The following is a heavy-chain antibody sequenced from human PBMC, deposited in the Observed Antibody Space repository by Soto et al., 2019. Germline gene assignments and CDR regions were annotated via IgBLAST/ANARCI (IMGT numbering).Heavy chain of an antibody. CDR2: VSHRGST. CDR3: ARSGDFRVDP. Sequence: QVQLQESGPGLVKPSETLSLTCTVSGGSVTSVNNFWSWIRQPPGKGLEWIGYVSHRGSTNYNPSPKRRSTISKDTSKNQFSLKLTSVTAADTAVSYSARSGDFRVDPWGQGALVTVSS. J-gene: IGHJ5*02. CDR1: GGSVTSVNNF. V-gene: IGHV4-61*01. D-gene: IGHD3-10*01.